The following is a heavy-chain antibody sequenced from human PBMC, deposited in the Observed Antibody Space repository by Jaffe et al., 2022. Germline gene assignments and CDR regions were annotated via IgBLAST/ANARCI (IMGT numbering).Heavy chain of an antibody. CDR2: ISASGGTT. J-gene: IGHJ5*02. CDR1: GFTFSSYS. CDR3: AKGIASYSGWLNWFDP. Sequence: EVQLLESGGGLVQPGGSLRLSCAASGFTFSSYSMTWVRQAPGKGLEWVSAISASGGTTYYANSVKGRFTISRDNSKNTLYLQMNSLRAEDTAAYYCAKGIASYSGWLNWFDPWGQGTLVTASS. D-gene: IGHD6-19*01. V-gene: IGHV3-23*01.